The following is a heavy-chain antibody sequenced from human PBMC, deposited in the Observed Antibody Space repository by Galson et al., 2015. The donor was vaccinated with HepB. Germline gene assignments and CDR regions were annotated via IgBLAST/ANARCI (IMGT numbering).Heavy chain of an antibody. V-gene: IGHV3-21*01. J-gene: IGHJ4*02. CDR3: ARGGNDYGAYRPLDY. Sequence: SLRLSCAASGFTFSSYSMNWVRQAPGKGLEWVSSISSSSSYIYYADSVKGRFTISRDNAKNSLYLQMNSLRAEDTAVYYCARGGNDYGAYRPLDYWGQGTLVTVSS. CDR2: ISSSSSYI. CDR1: GFTFSSYS. D-gene: IGHD4-17*01.